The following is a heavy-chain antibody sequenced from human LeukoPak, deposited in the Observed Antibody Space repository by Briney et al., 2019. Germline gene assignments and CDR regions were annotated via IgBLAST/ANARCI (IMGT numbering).Heavy chain of an antibody. D-gene: IGHD2-8*02. V-gene: IGHV4-38-2*02. CDR2: IYHSGTI. Sequence: SETLSLTCAVSGYSISSDYCWGWIRQPPGKGLEWIGSIYHSGTILYNPSLKNRVTISVDTSKKHFSLKLSSVTAADTAVYYCARDELVGDWFDPWGQGTLVTVSS. CDR3: ARDELVGDWFDP. J-gene: IGHJ5*02. CDR1: GYSISSDYC.